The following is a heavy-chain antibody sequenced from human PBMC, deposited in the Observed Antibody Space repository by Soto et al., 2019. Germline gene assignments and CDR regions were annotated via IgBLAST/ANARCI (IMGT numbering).Heavy chain of an antibody. D-gene: IGHD6-19*01. Sequence: ESGGGLVQPGGSLRLSCAASGFTFSSYDMHWVRQATGKGLEWVSAIGTAGDTYYPGSVKGRFTISRENAKNSLYLQMNSLRAEDTAVYYCARAPSSGWYLHFDYWGQGTLVTVSS. V-gene: IGHV3-13*01. CDR1: GFTFSSYD. J-gene: IGHJ4*02. CDR3: ARAPSSGWYLHFDY. CDR2: IGTAGDT.